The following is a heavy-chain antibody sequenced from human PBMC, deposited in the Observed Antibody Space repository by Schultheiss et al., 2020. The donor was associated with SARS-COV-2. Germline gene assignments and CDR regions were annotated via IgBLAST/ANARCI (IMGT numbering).Heavy chain of an antibody. CDR1: GFTVSSNY. Sequence: GGSLRLSCAASGFTVSSNYMSWVRQAPGKGLEWVSAISGSGGSTYYADSVKGRFTISRDNAKNSLYLQMNSLRAEDTAVYYCARESAQSSYYDSSGYSDYWGQGTLVTVSS. V-gene: IGHV3-11*04. CDR2: ISGSGGST. CDR3: ARESAQSSYYDSSGYSDY. J-gene: IGHJ4*02. D-gene: IGHD3-22*01.